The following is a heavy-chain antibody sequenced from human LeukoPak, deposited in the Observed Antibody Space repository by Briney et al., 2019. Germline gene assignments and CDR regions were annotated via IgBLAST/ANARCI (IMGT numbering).Heavy chain of an antibody. CDR3: ARDRVVYAIEGFDP. Sequence: GSSVKVSCKASGDTFISYAISWVRQAPGQGLEWMGGIIPIFGTANYAQKFQGRVTITADESTSTAYMELSSLRSEDTAVYYCARDRVVYAIEGFDPWGQGTLVTVSS. CDR2: IIPIFGTA. D-gene: IGHD2-8*02. V-gene: IGHV1-69*01. CDR1: GDTFISYA. J-gene: IGHJ5*02.